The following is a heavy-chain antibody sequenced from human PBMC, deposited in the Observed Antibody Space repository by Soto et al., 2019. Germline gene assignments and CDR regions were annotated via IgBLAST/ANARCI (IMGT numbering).Heavy chain of an antibody. CDR2: IYSYSNFI. J-gene: IGHJ4*01. CDR3: ATDPYLYCSGTDCYVD. Sequence: GVSLRLSCAASGFTFSRYSMNWVRQAPGKGLEWVSAIYSYSNFIYYADSVKGRFIISRDNARKSLFLQMSSLRAEVTAVYYCATDPYLYCSGTDCYVDWGHGTLVTVSS. V-gene: IGHV3-21*01. D-gene: IGHD2-2*01. CDR1: GFTFSRYS.